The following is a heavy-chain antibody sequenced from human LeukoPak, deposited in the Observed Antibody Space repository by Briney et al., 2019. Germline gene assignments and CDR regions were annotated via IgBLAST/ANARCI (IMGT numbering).Heavy chain of an antibody. CDR1: GGTFSSYA. D-gene: IGHD3-3*01. CDR2: ISVYNGNT. Sequence: ASVKVSCKASGGTFSSYAISWARQAPGQGLEWMGWISVYNGNTNYAQKLQGRVTMTTDTSTSTAYMELRSLRSDDTAVYYCARDHLHTIFGVVKSYYFDYWGQGTLVTVSS. CDR3: ARDHLHTIFGVVKSYYFDY. V-gene: IGHV1-18*01. J-gene: IGHJ4*02.